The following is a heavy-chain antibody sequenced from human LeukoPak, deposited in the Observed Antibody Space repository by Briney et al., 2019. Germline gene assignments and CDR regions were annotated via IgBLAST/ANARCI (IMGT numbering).Heavy chain of an antibody. CDR2: INAGNGNT. J-gene: IGHJ3*02. CDR3: ASSHYYDSSGVDAFDI. V-gene: IGHV1-3*03. CDR1: GYTFTSYA. D-gene: IGHD3-22*01. Sequence: GASVKVSCKASGYTFTSYAMHWVRQAPGQRLEWMGWINAGNGNTKYSQEFQGRVTITADKSTSTAYMELSSLRSEDTAVYYCASSHYYDSSGVDAFDIWGQGTMVTVSS.